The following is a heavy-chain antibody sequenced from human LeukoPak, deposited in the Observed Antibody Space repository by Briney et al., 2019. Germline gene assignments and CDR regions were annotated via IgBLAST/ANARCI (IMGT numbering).Heavy chain of an antibody. D-gene: IGHD6-19*01. V-gene: IGHV3-53*01. CDR2: IYSGGRT. J-gene: IGHJ4*02. Sequence: PGGSLRLSFAASGFNVSSNYMSWVRPAPGKGLEWVSVIYSGGRTYYADSVKGRFTISRDNSKNTLYLQMNSLRAEDTAVYYCARVGYNSGWYRHWGQGILVTVSS. CDR1: GFNVSSNY. CDR3: ARVGYNSGWYRH.